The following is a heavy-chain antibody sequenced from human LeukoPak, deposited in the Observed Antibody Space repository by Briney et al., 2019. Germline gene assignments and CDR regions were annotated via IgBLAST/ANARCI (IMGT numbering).Heavy chain of an antibody. V-gene: IGHV3-53*04. J-gene: IGHJ4*02. CDR2: IYSGGHT. CDR3: VKGGRVYYGSGTYYFFDL. D-gene: IGHD3-10*01. CDR1: VFIVTSNY. Sequence: GGSLRLSCAASVFIVTSNYISWVRQAPGKGLEWVSIIYSGGHTYYADSVKGRFTISRHNSENTLYLQMSGLRAEDTAVYYCVKGGRVYYGSGTYYFFDLWGQGTLVTVSS.